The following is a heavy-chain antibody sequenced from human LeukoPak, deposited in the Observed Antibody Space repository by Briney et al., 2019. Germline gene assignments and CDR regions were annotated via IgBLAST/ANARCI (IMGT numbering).Heavy chain of an antibody. CDR3: AVTVTNPLDY. J-gene: IGHJ4*02. V-gene: IGHV4-34*01. Sequence: PSETLSLTCAVYGGSFSGYYWGWIRQPPGKGLEWVGEINHSGSTNYNPSLKSRVTISVDTSKNQFSLKLSYVTAADTGVYYGAVTVTNPLDYWGQGTLVTVSS. D-gene: IGHD3-16*02. CDR1: GGSFSGYY. CDR2: INHSGST.